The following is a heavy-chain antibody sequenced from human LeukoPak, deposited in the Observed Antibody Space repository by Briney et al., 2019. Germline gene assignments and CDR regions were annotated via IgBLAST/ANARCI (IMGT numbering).Heavy chain of an antibody. Sequence: PGGSLRLSCAASGFTFSSYWMSWVRQAPGKGLEWVANIKQDGSEKYYVDSVKGRFTISRDNAKNSLYLQMNSLRAEDTAVYYCARVVVAATPYYYYYYMDVWGKGTTVTVSS. CDR1: GFTFSSYW. J-gene: IGHJ6*03. V-gene: IGHV3-7*01. CDR3: ARVVVAATPYYYYYYMDV. CDR2: IKQDGSEK. D-gene: IGHD2-15*01.